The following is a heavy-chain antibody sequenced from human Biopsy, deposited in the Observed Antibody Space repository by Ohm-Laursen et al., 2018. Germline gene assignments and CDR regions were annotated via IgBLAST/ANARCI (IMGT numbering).Heavy chain of an antibody. J-gene: IGHJ4*02. V-gene: IGHV3-74*03. CDR2: IHGDERSA. D-gene: IGHD2-8*02. CDR1: GFTFSRSE. CDR3: TGDSGGLGDY. Sequence: SPRLSCSASGFTFSRSEMHWVRQAPGKGLMWVSRIHGDERSATYAEPVKGRFTISRDNAKNTLHLQMNSLRAEDTAVYYCTGDSGGLGDYWDQGTLVTVSS.